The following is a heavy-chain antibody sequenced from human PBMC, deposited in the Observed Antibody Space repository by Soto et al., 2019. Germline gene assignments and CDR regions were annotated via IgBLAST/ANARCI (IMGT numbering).Heavy chain of an antibody. CDR2: IRSKANSYAT. V-gene: IGHV3-73*02. CDR1: GFTFSGSA. D-gene: IGHD5-18*01. J-gene: IGHJ4*02. Sequence: EVQLVESGGGLVQPGGSLKLSCAASGFTFSGSAMHWVRQASGKGLEWVGRIRSKANSYATAYAASVKGRFTISRDDSKNTAYLQMNSLKTEDTAVYYCTSRGEYLRDRKQQIQLWFWWGQGTLVTVSS. CDR3: TSRGEYLRDRKQQIQLWFW.